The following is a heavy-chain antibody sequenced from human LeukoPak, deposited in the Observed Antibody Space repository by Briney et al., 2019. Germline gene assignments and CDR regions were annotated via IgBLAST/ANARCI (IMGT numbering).Heavy chain of an antibody. Sequence: SETLSLTCAVSGYSINNAHYWAWIRPPPGKGLEWIGNKSGIASYNPSLKSRVTISLDTSKNHFSLNLRSVTAADTAAYFCARASVEHSIVAGDYFDYWGQGTLVTVSS. V-gene: IGHV4-38-2*01. J-gene: IGHJ4*02. CDR1: GYSINNAHY. CDR3: ARASVEHSIVAGDYFDY. CDR2: KSGIA. D-gene: IGHD2-15*01.